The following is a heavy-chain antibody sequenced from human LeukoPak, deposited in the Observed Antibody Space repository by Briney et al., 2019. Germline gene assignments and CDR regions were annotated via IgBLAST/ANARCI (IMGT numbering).Heavy chain of an antibody. J-gene: IGHJ4*01. CDR3: ARYYDILTGYTGYFDY. Sequence: SQTLSLTCTVSGGSISSGDYCWSWIRQPPGKGLEWIGSFYYSGSTYYNPSLKSRVTISVDSSKNQFSLKLSSVTAADTAVYYCARYYDILTGYTGYFDYWGQGSLVTVSS. V-gene: IGHV4-30-4*01. CDR1: GGSISSGDYC. CDR2: FYYSGST. D-gene: IGHD3-9*01.